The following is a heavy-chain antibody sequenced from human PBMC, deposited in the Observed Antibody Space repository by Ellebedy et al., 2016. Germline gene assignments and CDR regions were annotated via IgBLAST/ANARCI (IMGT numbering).Heavy chain of an antibody. D-gene: IGHD3-3*01. J-gene: IGHJ4*02. CDR3: ANGGDEPDF. CDR1: GFTFNDYA. Sequence: GESLKISXAASGFTFNDYAMHWVRQAPGKGLEWVAVISDDGTKKFYAESLKGRFTISRDDSKGTVYLQMNSLRREDTAVYYCANGGDEPDFWGQGTLV. CDR2: ISDDGTKK. V-gene: IGHV3-30*18.